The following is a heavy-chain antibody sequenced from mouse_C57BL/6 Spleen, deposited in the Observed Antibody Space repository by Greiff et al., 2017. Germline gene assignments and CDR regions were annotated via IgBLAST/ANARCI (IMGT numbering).Heavy chain of an antibody. CDR2: FYPGSGSI. V-gene: IGHV1-62-2*01. Sequence: QVQLQQSGAELVKPGASVKLSCKASGYTFTEYSIHWVKQRSGQGLEWIGRFYPGSGSIYYNEKFKGKATLTADKSSSTAYMELSRLTSEDSAVYFCARHGGGLYPWFDYWGQGTSVTVSA. J-gene: IGHJ4*01. CDR1: GYTFTEYS. CDR3: ARHGGGLYPWFDY. D-gene: IGHD1-1*02.